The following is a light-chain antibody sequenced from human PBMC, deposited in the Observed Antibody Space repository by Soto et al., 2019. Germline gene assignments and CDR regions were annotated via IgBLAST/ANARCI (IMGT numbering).Light chain of an antibody. CDR1: RSVDKF. V-gene: IGKV3-11*01. CDR2: DSS. Sequence: EVKLTQSPATLSLSPGETATLSCRASRSVDKFLAWYQQRPGQPPRLLIFDSSNRATGVPVRFSGSGSGTVFTLTIGSLEPEDSAVYYCQQRKHWPPITFGQGTRLEIK. CDR3: QQRKHWPPIT. J-gene: IGKJ5*01.